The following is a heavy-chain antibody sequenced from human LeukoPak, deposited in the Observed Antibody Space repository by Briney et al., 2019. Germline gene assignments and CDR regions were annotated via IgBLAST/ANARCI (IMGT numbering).Heavy chain of an antibody. V-gene: IGHV3-48*02. CDR3: ARLEYYYVSGNYYKLFDY. J-gene: IGHJ4*02. D-gene: IGHD3-10*01. Sequence: GGSLRLSCAASGFTFSSYNMNWVRQAPGKGLEWVSDISSSGSTIYFADSVKGRFTISRDNAKNSLYLQMNSLRDEDTAVYYCARLEYYYVSGNYYKLFDYWGQGTLVTVCS. CDR1: GFTFSSYN. CDR2: ISSSGSTI.